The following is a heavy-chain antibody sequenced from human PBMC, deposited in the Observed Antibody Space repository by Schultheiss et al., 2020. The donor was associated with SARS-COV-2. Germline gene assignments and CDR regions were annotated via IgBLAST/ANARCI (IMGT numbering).Heavy chain of an antibody. Sequence: GGSLRLSCAASGFIFSNYAMHWVRQAPGKGLEWVAVISYDGSNEFYADSVKGRFTISRDNSKNTLYLQMNSLRPEDTAVYYCARGDSGWYYFDYWGQGTLVTVSS. D-gene: IGHD6-19*01. CDR1: GFIFSNYA. CDR2: ISYDGSNE. CDR3: ARGDSGWYYFDY. J-gene: IGHJ4*02. V-gene: IGHV3-30*01.